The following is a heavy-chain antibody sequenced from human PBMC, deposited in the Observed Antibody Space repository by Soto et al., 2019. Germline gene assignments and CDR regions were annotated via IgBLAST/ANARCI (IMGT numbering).Heavy chain of an antibody. Sequence: QITLKESGPTLVKPTQTLTLTCTFSGFSLSTSGVGVGWIRQPPGKALEWLALIYWDDDKRYSPSLKSRLTITKDTSNNQVVLTMTNMDPVDTATYYCARAYYYDSSGYYSPFDYWGQGTLVTVSS. CDR3: ARAYYYDSSGYYSPFDY. V-gene: IGHV2-5*02. J-gene: IGHJ4*02. CDR1: GFSLSTSGVG. D-gene: IGHD3-22*01. CDR2: IYWDDDK.